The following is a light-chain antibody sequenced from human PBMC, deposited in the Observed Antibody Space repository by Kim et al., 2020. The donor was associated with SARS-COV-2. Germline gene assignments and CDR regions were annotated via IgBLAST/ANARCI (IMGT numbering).Light chain of an antibody. Sequence: DIQMTQSPSSLSASVGGRVTITCQASQDISNFLNWYQQKPGKAPKLLIYDASTLETGVPSRFSGSGSGTDFTFTISSLQPEDIGTYYCQQYDNLATFGPGTKVDIK. V-gene: IGKV1-33*01. CDR1: QDISNF. J-gene: IGKJ3*01. CDR2: DAS. CDR3: QQYDNLAT.